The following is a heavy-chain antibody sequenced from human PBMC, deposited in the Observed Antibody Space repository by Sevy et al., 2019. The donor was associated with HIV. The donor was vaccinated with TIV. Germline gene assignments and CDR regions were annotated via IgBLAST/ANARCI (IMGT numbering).Heavy chain of an antibody. V-gene: IGHV4-34*01. CDR2: INHSGST. J-gene: IGHJ6*03. Sequence: SETLSLTCAVYGGSFSGYYWSWIRQPPGKGLEWIGEINHSGSTNYNPSLKSRVTISVDTSKNQLSLKLSSVTAPDTAVYYCARIRFYCSSTSCYWPGYYYYYMDVWGKGTTVTVSS. CDR3: ARIRFYCSSTSCYWPGYYYYYMDV. D-gene: IGHD2-2*01. CDR1: GGSFSGYY.